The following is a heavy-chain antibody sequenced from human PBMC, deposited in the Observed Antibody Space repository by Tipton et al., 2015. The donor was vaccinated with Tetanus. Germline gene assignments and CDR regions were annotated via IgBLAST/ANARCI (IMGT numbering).Heavy chain of an antibody. Sequence: SLRLSCAASGFTFSSYGMHWVRQAPGKGLEWVAVISYDGSNKYYADSVKGRFTISRDNSKNTLYLQMNSLRAEDTAVYYCTKTAPELGSPPYYFDYWGQGTLVTVSS. CDR3: TKTAPELGSPPYYFDY. J-gene: IGHJ4*02. V-gene: IGHV3-30*18. D-gene: IGHD6-13*01. CDR1: GFTFSSYG. CDR2: ISYDGSNK.